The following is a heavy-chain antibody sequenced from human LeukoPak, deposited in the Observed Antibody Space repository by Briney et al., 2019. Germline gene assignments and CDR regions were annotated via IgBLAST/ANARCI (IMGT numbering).Heavy chain of an antibody. CDR1: GYTFTSYY. Sequence: GASVKVSCKPSGYTFTSYYMHWVRQAPGQGREGMGIINHSGGRTSHEPNFHGRVTMTRDTSQSTVYTERSSPRCPHRARFYFASSIVVVPAAPFGYLGQGTQVTGSS. V-gene: IGHV1-46*01. J-gene: IGHJ4*02. CDR2: INHSGGRT. D-gene: IGHD2-2*01. CDR3: ASSIVVVPAAPFGY.